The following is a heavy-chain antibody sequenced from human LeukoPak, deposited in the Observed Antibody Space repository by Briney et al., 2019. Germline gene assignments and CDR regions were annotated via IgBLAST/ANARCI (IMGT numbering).Heavy chain of an antibody. CDR1: GFTFSSYG. J-gene: IGHJ6*02. CDR2: ISYDGSNK. Sequence: GGSLRLSCAASGFTFSSYGMHWVRQAPGKGLEWVAVISYDGSNKYYADSVKGRFTISRDNSKNTLYLQMNSLRAEDTAVYYCARLGYGSGSYLYYGMDVWGQGTTVTVSS. D-gene: IGHD3-10*01. V-gene: IGHV3-30*03. CDR3: ARLGYGSGSYLYYGMDV.